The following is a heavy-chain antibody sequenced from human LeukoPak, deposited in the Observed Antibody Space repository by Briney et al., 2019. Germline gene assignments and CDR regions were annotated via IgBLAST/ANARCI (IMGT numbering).Heavy chain of an antibody. D-gene: IGHD5-12*01. CDR2: ISYSSSI. CDR1: GFPFSSYS. V-gene: IGHV3-48*01. CDR3: ARVSSGYDSYYFDY. Sequence: GGSLRLSCAASGFPFSSYSMNWVRQAPGKGLEWVSYISYSSSISYADSVKGRSTISRDNAKNSLYLQMNSLRTEDTALYYCARVSSGYDSYYFDYWGQGTLVTVSS. J-gene: IGHJ4*02.